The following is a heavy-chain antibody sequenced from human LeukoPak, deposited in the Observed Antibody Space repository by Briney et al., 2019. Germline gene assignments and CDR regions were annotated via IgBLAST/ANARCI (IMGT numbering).Heavy chain of an antibody. D-gene: IGHD2-15*01. CDR1: GFTFSSYS. Sequence: GGSLRLSCAASGFTFSSYSMNWVRQAPGKGLEWVSSISSSSSYIYYADSVKVRFTISRDNAKNSLYLQMNSLRAEDTAVYYCTGGRLYCSGGSCEKANDAFDIWGQGTMVTVSS. CDR3: TGGRLYCSGGSCEKANDAFDI. J-gene: IGHJ3*02. CDR2: ISSSSSYI. V-gene: IGHV3-21*01.